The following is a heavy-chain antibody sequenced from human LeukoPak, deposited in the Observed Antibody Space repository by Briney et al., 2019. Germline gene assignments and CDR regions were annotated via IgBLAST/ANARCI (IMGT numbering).Heavy chain of an antibody. CDR1: GFPFSNYG. CDR3: TTGNWGSFSY. V-gene: IGHV3-15*01. D-gene: IGHD7-27*01. J-gene: IGHJ4*02. CDR2: ITSKTSGGTP. Sequence: GGSLRLSCAASGFPFSNYGMNWVRQAPGKGLEWIGRITSKTSGGTPLYPAPVKDRFTISRDDSKDTLYLQINSLQTEDTAVYYCTTGNWGSFSYWGQGTLVTVSS.